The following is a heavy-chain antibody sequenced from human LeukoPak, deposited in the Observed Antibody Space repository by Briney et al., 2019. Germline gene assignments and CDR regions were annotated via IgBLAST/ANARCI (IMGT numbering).Heavy chain of an antibody. CDR2: ITGSGGST. CDR1: GFSFMSYV. D-gene: IGHD2-21*02. V-gene: IGHV3-23*01. Sequence: GGSLRLSCAASGFSFMSYVMSWVRQAPGKGLEWVSVITGSGGSTFYADSVKGRFTISRDNSKNTLYLQMNSLSAEDTALYYCAKDRAVTGFYDYWGQGALVTVSS. CDR3: AKDRAVTGFYDY. J-gene: IGHJ4*02.